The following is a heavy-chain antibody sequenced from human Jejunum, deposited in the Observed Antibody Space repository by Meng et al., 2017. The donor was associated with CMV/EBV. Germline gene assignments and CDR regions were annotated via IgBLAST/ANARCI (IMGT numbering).Heavy chain of an antibody. J-gene: IGHJ5*02. CDR1: GYTLSDYY. Sequence: SGYTLSDYYLHWVRQAPGQGLGWMGVIDPTTGSATYAGTFQGRVTMTRDTSTSTVYMELSSLRSEDRAVCYCARAVVVRGSYTYDPWGQGTLVTVSS. CDR2: IDPTTGSA. V-gene: IGHV1-46*01. CDR3: ARAVVVRGSYTYDP. D-gene: IGHD3-16*01.